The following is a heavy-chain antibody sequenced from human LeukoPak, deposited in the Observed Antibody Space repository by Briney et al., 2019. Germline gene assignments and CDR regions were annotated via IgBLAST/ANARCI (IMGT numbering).Heavy chain of an antibody. V-gene: IGHV3-64*01. Sequence: GGSLRLSCADSGFTFSSYAMHWVRQAPGKGLEYVSAISSNGGSTYYANSVKGRFTISRDNSKNTLYLQMGSLRAEDMAVYYCATVTTSGYWGQGTLVTVSS. CDR2: ISSNGGST. J-gene: IGHJ4*02. CDR3: ATVTTSGY. CDR1: GFTFSSYA. D-gene: IGHD4-17*01.